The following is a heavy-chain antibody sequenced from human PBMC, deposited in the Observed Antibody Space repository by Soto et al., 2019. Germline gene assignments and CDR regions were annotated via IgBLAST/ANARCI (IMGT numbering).Heavy chain of an antibody. J-gene: IGHJ4*02. CDR3: AKVISTIGSKQWLAQTKHQALDY. V-gene: IGHV1-2*02. Sequence: QVNLVQSGAEVKKPGASVKVSCKASGYNFNGYYIHWVRQAPGQGLEWMGWMNPNTGGANYAQKFQGKVIMTTDTSLSTAYLELRSLTSDDTAVYYCAKVISTIGSKQWLAQTKHQALDYWGQGTLVTVSS. CDR1: GYNFNGYY. D-gene: IGHD6-19*01. CDR2: MNPNTGGA.